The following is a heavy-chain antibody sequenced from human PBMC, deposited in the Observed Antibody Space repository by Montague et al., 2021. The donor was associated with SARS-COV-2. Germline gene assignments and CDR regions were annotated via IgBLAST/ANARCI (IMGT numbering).Heavy chain of an antibody. V-gene: IGHV3-48*03. CDR1: GFTFTHYE. J-gene: IGHJ6*02. CDR3: ARDREYCSSASCYDIYYGMDV. Sequence: SLRLSCAASGFTFTHYEMNWVRQAPGKGLEWVSYISSSGSIIYYXDSXKGRFTISRDVAKNSLYLQMSSLRAEDTAVYYCARDREYCSSASCYDIYYGMDVWGPGTTVTVSS. CDR2: ISSSGSII. D-gene: IGHD2-2*01.